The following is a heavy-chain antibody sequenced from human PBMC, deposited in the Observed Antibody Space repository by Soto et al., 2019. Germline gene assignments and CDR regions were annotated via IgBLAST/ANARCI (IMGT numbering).Heavy chain of an antibody. CDR2: ISAYNGKT. V-gene: IGHV1-18*01. D-gene: IGHD5-12*01. Sequence: QVQLVQSGGEVKKPGASVKLSCTASGYTFTSYGISWVRQAPGQGLEWMGWISAYNGKTNYAQNDQGRVTMTTETSTRTTYMDLRSLRSDDTAVDYSARGGDVNYYHGMDVWGQGTTVTVSS. CDR1: GYTFTSYG. CDR3: ARGGDVNYYHGMDV. J-gene: IGHJ6*02.